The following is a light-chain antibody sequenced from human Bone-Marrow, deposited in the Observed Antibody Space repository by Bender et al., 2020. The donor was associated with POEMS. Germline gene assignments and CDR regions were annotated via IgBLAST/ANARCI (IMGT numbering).Light chain of an antibody. V-gene: IGLV1-36*01. Sequence: QSVVTQPPSLSEAPRQRVTISCSGSSSNIGNHGVNCYTQLPGDAPKLLIYYDDLLTPGVSDRFSASESGTAASLAISELQSVDEALYYCSAWGDSLNSWVFGGGTKLTVL. CDR1: SSNIGNHG. CDR2: YDD. J-gene: IGLJ3*02. CDR3: SAWGDSLNSWV.